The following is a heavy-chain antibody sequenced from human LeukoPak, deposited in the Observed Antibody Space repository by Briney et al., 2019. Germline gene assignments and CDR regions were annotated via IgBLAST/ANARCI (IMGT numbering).Heavy chain of an antibody. D-gene: IGHD3-3*01. Sequence: GGSLRLSCAASGLTFSSYAMSWVRQAPGKGLEWVSAISGSGGSTYYADSVKGRFTISRDNSKNTLYLQMNSLRAEDTAVYYCVGTNYDFWSGYYLPRFDYWGQGTLVTVSS. CDR1: GLTFSSYA. V-gene: IGHV3-23*01. J-gene: IGHJ4*02. CDR3: VGTNYDFWSGYYLPRFDY. CDR2: ISGSGGST.